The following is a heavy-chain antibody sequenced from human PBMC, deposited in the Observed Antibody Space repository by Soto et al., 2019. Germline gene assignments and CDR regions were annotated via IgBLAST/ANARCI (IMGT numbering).Heavy chain of an antibody. V-gene: IGHV4-61*08. CDR1: GGSVSSGGYY. Sequence: SETLSLTCTVSGGSVSSGGYYWSWIRQPPGKGLEWIGYIFYSGSTNYNTSLKSRVTISVDTPKNQFSLKLSSVTAADTAVYYCARARSSGRIFDYWGQGTLVTVSS. CDR2: IFYSGST. CDR3: ARARSSGRIFDY. J-gene: IGHJ4*02. D-gene: IGHD6-19*01.